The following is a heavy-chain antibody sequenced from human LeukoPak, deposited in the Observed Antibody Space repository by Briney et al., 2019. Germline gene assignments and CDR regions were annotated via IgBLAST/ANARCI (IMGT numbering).Heavy chain of an antibody. J-gene: IGHJ4*02. D-gene: IGHD2-2*01. CDR3: ARAASLDY. V-gene: IGHV7-4-1*02. Sequence: ASVKVSCKASGYTFTSYYMHWVRQAPGQGLEWMGWINTNTGKPTYAQGFTGRFVFSLDSSVSTAYLQINSLNAEGTAMYYCARAASLDYWGQGTLVTVSS. CDR1: GYTFTSYY. CDR2: INTNTGKP.